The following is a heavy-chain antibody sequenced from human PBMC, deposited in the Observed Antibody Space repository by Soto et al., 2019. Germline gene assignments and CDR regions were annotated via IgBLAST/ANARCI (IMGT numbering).Heavy chain of an antibody. CDR1: GFTFSSYW. V-gene: IGHV3-74*01. CDR3: ARVAVVVVAATGMYYYYYYMDV. Sequence: LSLTCAASGFTFSSYWMHWVRQAPGKGLVWVSRINSDGSSTSYADSVKGRFTISRDNAKNTLYLQMNSLRAEDTAVYYCARVAVVVVAATGMYYYYYYMDVWGKGTTVTVSS. CDR2: INSDGSST. J-gene: IGHJ6*03. D-gene: IGHD2-15*01.